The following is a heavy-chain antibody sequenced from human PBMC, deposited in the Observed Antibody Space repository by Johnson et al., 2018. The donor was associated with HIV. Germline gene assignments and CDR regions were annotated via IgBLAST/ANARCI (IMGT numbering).Heavy chain of an antibody. CDR1: GFTFSDYY. Sequence: QVQLVESGGGLVKPGGSLRLSCVASGFTFSDYYMTWVRQAPGKGLEWVSYISSSGSTIYSADSVKGRFTISRDNAKNSLYLQMNSLRAEDTAVYYCARSKDGRDYREVDVFDIWGQGTMVTVSS. CDR3: ARSKDGRDYREVDVFDI. D-gene: IGHD2-15*01. V-gene: IGHV3-11*04. J-gene: IGHJ3*02. CDR2: ISSSGSTI.